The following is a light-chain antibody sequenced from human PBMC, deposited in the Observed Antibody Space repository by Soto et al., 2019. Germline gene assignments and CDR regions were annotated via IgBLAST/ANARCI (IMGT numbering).Light chain of an antibody. CDR2: EGS. J-gene: IGLJ3*02. Sequence: QSALTQPASVSGSPGQSITISCTGTSSDVGSYNLVSWYQQHPGKAPKRMIYEGSKRPSGVSNRFSGSKSGNTASLTISGLQAEDEADYYCCSYAGSSFRFGGGTKLTVL. V-gene: IGLV2-23*01. CDR1: SSDVGSYNL. CDR3: CSYAGSSFR.